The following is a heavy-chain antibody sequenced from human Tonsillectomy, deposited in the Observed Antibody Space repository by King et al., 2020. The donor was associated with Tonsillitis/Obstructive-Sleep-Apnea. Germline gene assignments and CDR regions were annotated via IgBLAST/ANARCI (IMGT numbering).Heavy chain of an antibody. Sequence: QLQESGPGLVKPSETLSLTCAVSGGSISSYYWSWIRQPPGKGLEWIGYIDYSGSTNYNPSLKSRVTISVDTSKNQFSLKLSSVTAADTAVYYCARNLPGQSYYYYMDVWGKGTTVTVSS. CDR1: GGSISSYY. V-gene: IGHV4-59*01. CDR2: IDYSGST. CDR3: ARNLPGQSYYYYMDV. J-gene: IGHJ6*03. D-gene: IGHD1-14*01.